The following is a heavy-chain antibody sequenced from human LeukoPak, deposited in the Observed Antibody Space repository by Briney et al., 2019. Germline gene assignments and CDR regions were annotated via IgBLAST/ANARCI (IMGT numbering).Heavy chain of an antibody. CDR2: IYYSGST. D-gene: IGHD3-10*01. J-gene: IGHJ4*02. V-gene: IGHV4-59*01. Sequence: SETLSLTCTVSGGSISSYYWSWIRQPPGKGLEWIGYIYYSGSTNYNPSLKSRVTISVDTSKNQFSLKLSSVTAADTAVYYCARGEAYYGSGGAWFDYWGQGTLVTVSS. CDR3: ARGEAYYGSGGAWFDY. CDR1: GGSISSYY.